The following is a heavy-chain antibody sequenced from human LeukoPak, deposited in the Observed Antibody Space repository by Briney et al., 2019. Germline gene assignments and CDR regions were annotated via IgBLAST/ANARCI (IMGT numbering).Heavy chain of an antibody. Sequence: GGSLRLSCAASGFTFSSYDMHWVRQAPGKGLEWVAVISYDGSNKYYADSVKGRFTVSRDNSKNTLYLQMNSLRAEDTAVYYCAKGVHDFWSGSYYGMDVWGQGTTVTVSS. CDR1: GFTFSSYD. V-gene: IGHV3-30*18. D-gene: IGHD3-3*01. CDR3: AKGVHDFWSGSYYGMDV. CDR2: ISYDGSNK. J-gene: IGHJ6*02.